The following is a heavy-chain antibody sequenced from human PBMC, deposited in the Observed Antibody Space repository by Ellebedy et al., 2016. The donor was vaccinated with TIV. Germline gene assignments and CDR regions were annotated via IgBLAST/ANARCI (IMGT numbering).Heavy chain of an antibody. D-gene: IGHD1-26*01. CDR1: GYTFTGYY. V-gene: IGHV1-18*04. J-gene: IGHJ3*02. Sequence: ASVKVSCKASGYTFTGYYMHWVRQAPGQGLEWMGWISAYNGNTNYAQKLQGRVTMTTDTSTSTAYMELRSLRSDDTAVYYCARDRTALVGASDAFDIWGQGTMVTVSS. CDR3: ARDRTALVGASDAFDI. CDR2: ISAYNGNT.